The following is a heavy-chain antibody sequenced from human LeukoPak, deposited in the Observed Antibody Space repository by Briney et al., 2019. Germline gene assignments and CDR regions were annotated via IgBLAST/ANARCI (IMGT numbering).Heavy chain of an antibody. V-gene: IGHV1-46*01. CDR1: GYTFTSCY. CDR2: INPSGGST. CDR3: ARDSWGYGYFDY. Sequence: ASVKVSCKASGYTFTSCYMHWVRQAPGQGLEWMGIINPSGGSTSYAQKFQGRVTMTRDTSTSTVYMELSSLRSEDTAVYYCARDSWGYGYFDYWGQGTLVTVSP. J-gene: IGHJ4*02. D-gene: IGHD5-18*01.